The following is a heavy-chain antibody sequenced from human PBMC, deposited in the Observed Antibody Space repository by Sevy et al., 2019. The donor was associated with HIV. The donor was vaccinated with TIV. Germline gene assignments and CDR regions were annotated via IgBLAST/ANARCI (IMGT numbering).Heavy chain of an antibody. CDR3: AKDSILVAGRFGY. CDR2: FTGSGTNT. D-gene: IGHD6-19*01. V-gene: IGHV3-23*01. CDR1: GFTFSSYA. Sequence: GGSLRLSCAASGFTFSSYAMSWVRQAPGKGLEWVSSFTGSGTNTFYADSVKGRFTISRDNSKNTLYLQMNSLRAEDTAVYYCAKDSILVAGRFGYWGQGTLVTDSS. J-gene: IGHJ4*02.